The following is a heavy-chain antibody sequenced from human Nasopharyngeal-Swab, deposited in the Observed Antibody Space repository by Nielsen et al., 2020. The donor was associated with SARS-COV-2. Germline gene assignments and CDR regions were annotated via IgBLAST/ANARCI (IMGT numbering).Heavy chain of an antibody. CDR2: IYPGDSDT. J-gene: IGHJ5*02. D-gene: IGHD3-10*01. CDR1: GSSFTSYW. CDR3: ARLRDYLGFDP. Sequence: GGSLRLSCKGSGSSFTSYWIGWVRQMPGKGLEWMGIIYPGDSDTRYSPSFQGQVTISADKSISTAYLQWSSLKASDTAMYYCARLRDYLGFDPWGQGTLVTVSS. V-gene: IGHV5-51*01.